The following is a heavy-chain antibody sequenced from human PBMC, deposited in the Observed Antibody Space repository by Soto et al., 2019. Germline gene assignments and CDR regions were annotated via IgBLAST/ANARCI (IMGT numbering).Heavy chain of an antibody. CDR2: ISISSNYI. Sequence: PGGSLELACAASGFTFSSYSMNWVRQAPGKGLEWVSSISISSNYIYYADSVKGRFTISRDNAQNSLYLQMNSLTSEDTAVYYCARDRSADRFIQYFQHWGPGTLVPGSS. CDR3: ARDRSADRFIQYFQH. D-gene: IGHD6-19*01. V-gene: IGHV3-21*01. CDR1: GFTFSSYS. J-gene: IGHJ1*01.